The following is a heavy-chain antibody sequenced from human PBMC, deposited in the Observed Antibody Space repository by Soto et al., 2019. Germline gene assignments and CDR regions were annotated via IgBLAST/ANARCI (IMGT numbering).Heavy chain of an antibody. CDR2: IRRKVENYAT. CDR3: TTSLLLGYGVVGSSCDLGY. Sequence: EVQLVESGGGLVQPGGSLKLSCAASGFTFSGSAMHWVRQASGKGLEWIGLIRRKVENYATAYGESVKGRFTISRDDSKNTAYLQMNSLKTEDTAVYYCTTSLLLGYGVVGSSCDLGYWGQGTLVTVSS. CDR1: GFTFSGSA. V-gene: IGHV3-73*02. D-gene: IGHD2-15*01. J-gene: IGHJ4*02.